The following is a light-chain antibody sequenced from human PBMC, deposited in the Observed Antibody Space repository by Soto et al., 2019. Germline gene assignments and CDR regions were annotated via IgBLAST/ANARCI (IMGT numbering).Light chain of an antibody. CDR2: EVS. V-gene: IGLV2-8*01. CDR1: SSDVGGYNY. Sequence: QSVLTQPPSASGSPGQSVTISCTGTSSDVGGYNYVSWYQQHPGKAPKVVIYEVSKRPSGVPDRFSGSKSGNTASLTVSGLQAEDEADYYCTSYVGGNNHYVFGTGNKLTVL. CDR3: TSYVGGNNHYV. J-gene: IGLJ1*01.